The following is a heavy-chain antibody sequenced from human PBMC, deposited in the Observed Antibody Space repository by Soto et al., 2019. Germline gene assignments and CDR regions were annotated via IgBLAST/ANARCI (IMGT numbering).Heavy chain of an antibody. Sequence: GTFTSHAFSWVRQAPGQGLEWMGRIIPLVGTPNYAQRFQGRVTIIADASTNTAYMELSSLRSEDTAVYYCATVKAAAASRPYYYSGMDVRGQGTTVTVSS. CDR2: IIPLVGTP. CDR3: ATVKAAAASRPYYYSGMDV. J-gene: IGHJ6*02. CDR1: GTFTSHA. V-gene: IGHV1-69*01. D-gene: IGHD6-13*01.